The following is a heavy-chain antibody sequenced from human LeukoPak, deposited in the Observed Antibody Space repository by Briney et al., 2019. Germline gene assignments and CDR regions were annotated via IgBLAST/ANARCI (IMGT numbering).Heavy chain of an antibody. CDR1: GFTFTTYS. V-gene: IGHV3-21*01. CDR3: TRAGPHRDGYNRDY. D-gene: IGHD5-24*01. Sequence: PGGSLRLSCAASGFTFTTYSMNWVRQAPGRGLEWVSSIRFTGSYIYYADSVKGRFTISRDDAKNLLSLQMISLRVEDTAVYYCTRAGPHRDGYNRDYWGQGTLVTVSS. J-gene: IGHJ4*02. CDR2: IRFTGSYI.